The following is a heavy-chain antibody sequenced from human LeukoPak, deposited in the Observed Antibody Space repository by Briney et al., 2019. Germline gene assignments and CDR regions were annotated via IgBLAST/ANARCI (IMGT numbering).Heavy chain of an antibody. CDR2: IYTSGST. D-gene: IGHD2-21*02. V-gene: IGHV4-61*02. CDR3: ARRSRCGGDCTNWYFDL. Sequence: SETLSLTCTVSGGSISSGSYYWSWIRQPAGKGLEWIGRIYTSGSTNYNPSLKSRVTISVDTSKNQFSLKLSSVTAADTAVYYCARRSRCGGDCTNWYFDLWGRGTLVTVSS. CDR1: GGSISSGSYY. J-gene: IGHJ2*01.